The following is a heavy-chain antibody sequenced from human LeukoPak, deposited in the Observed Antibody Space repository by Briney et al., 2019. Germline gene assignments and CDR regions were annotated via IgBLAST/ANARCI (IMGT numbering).Heavy chain of an antibody. V-gene: IGHV4-59*01. D-gene: IGHD1-7*01. CDR1: GGSISSYY. J-gene: IGHJ4*02. CDR2: IYYSGST. Sequence: PSETLSLTCTVSGGSISSYYWSWIRQPPGKGLEWIGYIYYSGSTNYNPSLKSRVTISVDTSKNQFSLKLSSVTAADTAVYYCARRAITGTTLFDYWGQGTLVTVSS. CDR3: ARRAITGTTLFDY.